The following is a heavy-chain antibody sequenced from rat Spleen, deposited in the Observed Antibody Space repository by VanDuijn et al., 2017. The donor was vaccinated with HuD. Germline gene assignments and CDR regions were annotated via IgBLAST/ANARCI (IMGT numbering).Heavy chain of an antibody. Sequence: EVRLVESGGGLVRPGRSLKLSCAASGFTFSDYNMAWVRQAPTKGLEWVASISVGGGNTYYRDSVKGRFTISRDNAKSTLYLQMDSLRSEDTATYYCARLPYYYDGSYYYYFDYWGQGVMVTVSS. D-gene: IGHD1-12*02. V-gene: IGHV5-25*01. CDR2: ISVGGGNT. CDR3: ARLPYYYDGSYYYYFDY. CDR1: GFTFSDYN. J-gene: IGHJ2*01.